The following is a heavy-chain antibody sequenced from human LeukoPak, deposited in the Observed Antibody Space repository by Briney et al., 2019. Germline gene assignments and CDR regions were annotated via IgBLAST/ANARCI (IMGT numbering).Heavy chain of an antibody. D-gene: IGHD5-12*01. CDR1: GFSFSSYE. CDR3: AKDREIRYGAYDLGDN. CDR2: ISRRGSTI. V-gene: IGHV3-48*03. Sequence: PGGSLRLSCAASGFSFSSYEMNWVRQAPGKGLEWVSYISRRGSTIYYADSVEGRFTISRDNARNSLYLQMNTLRAEDTAVYYCAKDREIRYGAYDLGDNWGQGTLVTVSS. J-gene: IGHJ4*02.